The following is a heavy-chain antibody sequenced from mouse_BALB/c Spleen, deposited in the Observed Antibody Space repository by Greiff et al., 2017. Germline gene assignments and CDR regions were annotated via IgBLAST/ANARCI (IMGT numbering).Heavy chain of an antibody. Sequence: EVKLVESGGDLVKPGGSLKLSCAASGFTFSSYGMSWVRQTPDKRLEWVATISSGGSYTYYPDSVKGRFTISRDNAKNTLYLQMSRLKSEDTAMYYGAGQKGATGADYYAMDYWGQGTSVTVSS. V-gene: IGHV5-6*02. CDR3: AGQKGATGADYYAMDY. CDR1: GFTFSSYG. J-gene: IGHJ4*01. CDR2: ISSGGSYT. D-gene: IGHD4-1*02.